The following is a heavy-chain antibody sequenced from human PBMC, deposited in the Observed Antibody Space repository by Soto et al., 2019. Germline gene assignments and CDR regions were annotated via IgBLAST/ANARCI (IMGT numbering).Heavy chain of an antibody. D-gene: IGHD3-9*01. CDR2: ISGSGGST. CDR3: AHYDTLTGFDY. CDR1: GFTFNTYA. Sequence: PGGSLRLSCAASGFTFNTYAMSWVRQAPGKGLEWVSAISGSGGSTHYADSVKGRFTISRDNSKNTLYMQMNSLRAEDTAVYYCAHYDTLTGFDYWGQGTLVTVSS. J-gene: IGHJ4*02. V-gene: IGHV3-23*01.